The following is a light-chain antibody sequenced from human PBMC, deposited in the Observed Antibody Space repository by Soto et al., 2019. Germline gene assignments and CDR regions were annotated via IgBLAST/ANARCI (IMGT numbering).Light chain of an antibody. CDR3: QQYGSSHTFT. CDR2: GAS. V-gene: IGKV3-20*01. CDR1: QSVSSSY. Sequence: EIVLTQSPATLSSFPGDRVTLSCRGSQSVSSSYLAWYQQKPCQAPRLLIHGASSRATGIPDRFGGSGSGTDFTLTISRLETKDFAVYYCQQYGSSHTFTFGQGTKVDIK. J-gene: IGKJ1*01.